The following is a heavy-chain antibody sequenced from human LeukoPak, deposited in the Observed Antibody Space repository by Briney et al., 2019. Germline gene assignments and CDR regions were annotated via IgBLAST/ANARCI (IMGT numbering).Heavy chain of an antibody. Sequence: PGGSLRLSCAASGFTVNSNYWSWVRQAPGKGLEWVSVTYSGGTTYYADSVKGRFTVSRDNSKNTLFLQMNSLRAEDTAVYYCAKDGGLWVSAHWGDSWGRGTLVTVSS. CDR1: GFTVNSNY. J-gene: IGHJ4*02. CDR3: AKDGGLWVSAHWGDS. D-gene: IGHD7-27*01. CDR2: TYSGGTT. V-gene: IGHV3-53*01.